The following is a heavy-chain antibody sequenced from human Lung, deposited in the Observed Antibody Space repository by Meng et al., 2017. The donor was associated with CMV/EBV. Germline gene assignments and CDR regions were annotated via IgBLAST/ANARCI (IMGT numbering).Heavy chain of an antibody. CDR3: VRHIIVVPARGYGVDV. J-gene: IGHJ6*02. D-gene: IGHD2-2*01. Sequence: SETLSLXXHVSGHSISSDYFWGWVRQSPGTGLEWVGICDSGDTFHNPSLKSRVAISVDTSANQFSLTLRSVTAADTAVYYCVRHIIVVPARGYGVDVWGQGTTVTVSS. CDR1: GHSISSDYF. CDR2: CDSGDT. V-gene: IGHV4-38-2*01.